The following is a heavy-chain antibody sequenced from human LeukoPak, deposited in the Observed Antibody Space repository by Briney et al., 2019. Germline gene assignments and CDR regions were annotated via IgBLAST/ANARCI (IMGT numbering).Heavy chain of an antibody. CDR3: ARDVVVATITPGAAFDI. CDR1: GDSVSSNSAA. CDR2: TYYRSKWYN. V-gene: IGHV6-1*01. J-gene: IGHJ3*02. Sequence: SQTLSLTCAISGDSVSSNSAAWNWIRQSPSRGLEWLGRTYYRSKWYNDYAVSVKSRITINPDTSKNQFSLQLNSVTPEDTAVYYCARDVVVATITPGAAFDIWGQGTVVTVSS. D-gene: IGHD5-12*01.